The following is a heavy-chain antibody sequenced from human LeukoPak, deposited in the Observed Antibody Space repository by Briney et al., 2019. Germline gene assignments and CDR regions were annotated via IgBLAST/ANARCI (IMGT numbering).Heavy chain of an antibody. D-gene: IGHD2-2*02. J-gene: IGHJ3*02. V-gene: IGHV3-30*18. CDR3: AKEETYNAFDI. CDR1: GFTFSSYG. CDR2: TSYDGSDK. Sequence: PGGSLRLSCAASGFTFSSYGMHWVRQAPGKGLEWVAVTSYDGSDKYYADSVKGRFTISRDNSKNTLYLQMSSLRAEDTAVYYCAKEETYNAFDIWGQGKMVTVSS.